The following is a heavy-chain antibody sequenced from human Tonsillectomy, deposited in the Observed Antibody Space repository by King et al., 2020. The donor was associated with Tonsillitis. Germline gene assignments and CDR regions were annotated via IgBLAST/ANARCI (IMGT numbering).Heavy chain of an antibody. CDR2: IKYDGSDK. D-gene: IGHD3-16*01. CDR1: GSTFGVYW. J-gene: IGHJ3*01. V-gene: IGHV3-7*03. CDR3: ARDYSYYENNAWYDPFDV. Sequence: VQLVESGGGLVQPGGSLSLSCAASGSTFGVYWMTWVRQAPGKGLEWVANIKYDGSDKHYVDSVKGRFTISRDNAKNSLYLQMNSLSAEDTAVYYCARDYSYYENNAWYDPFDVWGQGTMVTVSS.